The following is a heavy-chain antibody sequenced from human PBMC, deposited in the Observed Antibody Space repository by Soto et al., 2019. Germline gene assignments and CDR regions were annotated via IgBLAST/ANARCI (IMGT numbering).Heavy chain of an antibody. CDR3: ARVIAEPCNYYYYGMYV. CDR2: TYYRSKWYN. J-gene: IGHJ6*02. Sequence: PSQRMSLTGASSGDSVSSNSAAWNWIRQSPSRGLEWLGRTYYRSKWYNDYAVSVKSRITINPDTSKNQFSLQLNSVTPEDTAVYYCARVIAEPCNYYYYGMYVRGQRTQVTVSS. CDR1: GDSVSSNSAA. D-gene: IGHD6-13*01. V-gene: IGHV6-1*01.